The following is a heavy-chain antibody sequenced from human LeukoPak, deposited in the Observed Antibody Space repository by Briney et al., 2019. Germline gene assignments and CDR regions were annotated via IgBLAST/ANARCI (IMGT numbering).Heavy chain of an antibody. Sequence: ASVKVSCKASGYTFTSYGISWVRQAPGQGLEWMGWISAYNGNTNYAQKLQGRVTMTTDTPTSTAYMELRSLRSDDTAVYYCAAGNYYDSSGYYHLGYFDYWGQGTLVTVSS. CDR2: ISAYNGNT. J-gene: IGHJ4*02. V-gene: IGHV1-18*01. CDR3: AAGNYYDSSGYYHLGYFDY. D-gene: IGHD3-22*01. CDR1: GYTFTSYG.